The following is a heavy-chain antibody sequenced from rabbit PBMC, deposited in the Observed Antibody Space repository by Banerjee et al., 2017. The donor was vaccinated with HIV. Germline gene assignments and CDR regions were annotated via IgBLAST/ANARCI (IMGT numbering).Heavy chain of an antibody. CDR2: IDPVFGRT. J-gene: IGHJ4*01. D-gene: IGHD2-1*01. CDR3: VGDLGGTMTIGNL. CDR1: GFDFSSYG. V-gene: IGHV1S47*01. Sequence: QEQLVESGGGLVQPGGSLKLSCKASGFDFSSYGVSWVRQAPGKGLEWIGYIDPVFGRTYYASWVNGRFTISSHDAQNTLYLQLNSLTAADTATYFCVGDLGGTMTIGNLWGPGTLVTVS.